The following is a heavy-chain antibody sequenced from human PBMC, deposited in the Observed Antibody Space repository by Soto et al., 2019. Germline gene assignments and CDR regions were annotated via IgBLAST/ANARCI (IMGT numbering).Heavy chain of an antibody. Sequence: SSETLSLTCSVSGGSISSSSYYWVWIRHPPGKGLEWIGSIYYSGSTYYNPSLKSRVTISVDTSKNQFSLKLSSVTAADTAVYYCARRLSGSYVDYWGQGTLVTVSS. J-gene: IGHJ4*02. CDR1: GGSISSSSYY. D-gene: IGHD1-26*01. CDR2: IYYSGST. V-gene: IGHV4-39*01. CDR3: ARRLSGSYVDY.